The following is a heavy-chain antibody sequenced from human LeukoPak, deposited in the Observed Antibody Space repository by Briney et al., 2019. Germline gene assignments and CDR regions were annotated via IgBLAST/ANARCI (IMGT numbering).Heavy chain of an antibody. Sequence: GGSLRLSCAASGFTFSSYGMHWVRQAPGKGLEGVAFIRYDGSNKYYADSVKGRFTISRDNSKNTLYLQMNSLRAEDTAVYYCAKDDYYDSSGYYYSACDYWGQGTLVTVSS. CDR1: GFTFSSYG. D-gene: IGHD3-22*01. J-gene: IGHJ4*02. CDR2: IRYDGSNK. CDR3: AKDDYYDSSGYYYSACDY. V-gene: IGHV3-30*02.